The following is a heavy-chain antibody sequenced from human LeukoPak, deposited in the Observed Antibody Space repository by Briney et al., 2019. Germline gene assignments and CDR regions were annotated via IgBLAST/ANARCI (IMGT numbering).Heavy chain of an antibody. Sequence: SETLSLTCTVSGDSINSLDLWSWVRQPPGKGLEWIGEMYLSGTTHSNPSVKSRVTISMDKSKNQFFLNLSSVTAADTAVYYCAGLVGRYSSGLYYYYFDYWGQGTLVTVSS. CDR1: GDSINSLDL. V-gene: IGHV4-4*02. D-gene: IGHD3-22*01. CDR2: MYLSGTT. CDR3: AGLVGRYSSGLYYYYFDY. J-gene: IGHJ4*02.